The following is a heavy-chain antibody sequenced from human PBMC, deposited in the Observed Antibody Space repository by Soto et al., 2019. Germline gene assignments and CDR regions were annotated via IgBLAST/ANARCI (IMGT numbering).Heavy chain of an antibody. J-gene: IGHJ3*01. V-gene: IGHV3-74*01. CDR1: GFTIENSV. CDR2: ITGAGDGT. D-gene: IGHD1-26*01. Sequence: EVQLVESGGGLVQPGGSLRLSCVASGFTIENSVMHWVRQTPGKGLMWVSRITGAGDGTLYADSVQGRFTISRDNAKNTVYLHMTGLRVEETAVYYCARAQKWRKLPLNVFDLWGQGTTVTVSS. CDR3: ARAQKWRKLPLNVFDL.